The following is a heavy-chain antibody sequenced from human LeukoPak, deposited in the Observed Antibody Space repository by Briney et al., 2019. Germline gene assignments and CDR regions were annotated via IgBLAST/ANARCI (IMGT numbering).Heavy chain of an antibody. Sequence: PGGSLRLSCAASGFTFSTYWMHWVRQAPGKGLVWVSRIKSDGSTTNYADSVKGRFTISRDNAKNTLYLQMNSLRAEDTAVYYCARGYIHGYDYWGQGTLVTVSS. J-gene: IGHJ4*02. CDR2: IKSDGSTT. V-gene: IGHV3-74*01. CDR3: ARGYIHGYDY. D-gene: IGHD5-18*01. CDR1: GFTFSTYW.